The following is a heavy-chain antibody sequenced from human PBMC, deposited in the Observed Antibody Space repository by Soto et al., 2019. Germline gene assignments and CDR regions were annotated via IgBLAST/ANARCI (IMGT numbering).Heavy chain of an antibody. D-gene: IGHD6-13*01. Sequence: GASVKVSCKASGGTFSSYAISWVRQAPGQGLEWMGGIIPIFGTANYAQKFQGRVTITADESTSTAYMELSSLRSEDTAVYYCARGQWSIAAADVTNPDYWGQGTLVTVSS. CDR3: ARGQWSIAAADVTNPDY. J-gene: IGHJ4*02. V-gene: IGHV1-69*13. CDR2: IIPIFGTA. CDR1: GGTFSSYA.